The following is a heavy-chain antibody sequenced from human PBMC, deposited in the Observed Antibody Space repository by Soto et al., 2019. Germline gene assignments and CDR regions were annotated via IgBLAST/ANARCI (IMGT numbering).Heavy chain of an antibody. CDR2: SYYSGST. J-gene: IGHJ5*02. Sequence: QVQLQESGPGLVKPSQTLSLTCTVSGASISSGGYYWSWIRKHPEKGLEWIGYSYYSGSTYYNPSLKSRVSISVDTSKNQFSLKLSSVTAADTSVYYCARGARYWFDPWGQGTLVTVSS. V-gene: IGHV4-31*03. CDR1: GASISSGGYY. CDR3: ARGARYWFDP.